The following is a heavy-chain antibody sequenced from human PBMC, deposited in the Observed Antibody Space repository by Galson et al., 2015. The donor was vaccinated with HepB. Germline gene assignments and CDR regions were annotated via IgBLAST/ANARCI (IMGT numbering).Heavy chain of an antibody. CDR3: ARASLPHCSSTSCYSDFGYYYYYYGMDV. J-gene: IGHJ6*02. CDR2: MNPNSGNT. V-gene: IGHV1-8*01. D-gene: IGHD2-2*01. CDR1: GYTFTSYD. Sequence: SVKVSCKASGYTFTSYDINWVRQATGQGLEWMGWMNPNSGNTGYAQKFQGRVTMTRDTSISTAYMELSRLRSDDTAVYYCARASLPHCSSTSCYSDFGYYYYYYGMDVWGQGTTVTVSS.